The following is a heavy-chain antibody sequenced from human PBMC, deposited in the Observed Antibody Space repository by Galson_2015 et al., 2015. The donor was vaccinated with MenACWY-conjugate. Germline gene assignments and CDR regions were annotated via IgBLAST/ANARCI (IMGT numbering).Heavy chain of an antibody. V-gene: IGHV3-15*01. J-gene: IGHJ6*03. CDR1: AFTFSNAY. CDR3: TTHKPDSWGGLLFHFYMDV. CDR2: IKSPTDGGKM. D-gene: IGHD2-21*01. Sequence: SLRLSCACSAFTFSNAYMIWVRQAPGKGLEWVGRIKSPTDGGKMDYAAPVKGRFTISRDDSKTTLYLHMNSLKIEDTAVYYCTTHKPDSWGGLLFHFYMDVWGKGTTVTVSS.